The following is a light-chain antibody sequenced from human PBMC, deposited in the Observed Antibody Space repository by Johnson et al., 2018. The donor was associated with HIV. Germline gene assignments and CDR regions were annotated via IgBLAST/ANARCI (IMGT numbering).Light chain of an antibody. J-gene: IGLJ1*01. CDR3: GTLDSSRSPSV. Sequence: QSVLTQPPSVSAAPGQKVTISCSGSSSNIGNNYVSWYQQLPGTAPKLLIYENNKRPSGIPDRFSGSKSGTSATLGITGRQTGDEADYYCGTLDSSRSPSVFGTGTKVTVL. V-gene: IGLV1-51*02. CDR2: ENN. CDR1: SSNIGNNY.